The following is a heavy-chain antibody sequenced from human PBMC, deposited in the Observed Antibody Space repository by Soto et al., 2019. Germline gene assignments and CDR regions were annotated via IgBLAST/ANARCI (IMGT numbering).Heavy chain of an antibody. CDR1: GYTFSGYY. D-gene: IGHD3-3*01. CDR3: ARGRGYDFWSGSWFDP. J-gene: IGHJ5*02. V-gene: IGHV1-2*04. CDR2: INPNSGGT. Sequence: VSVKVSCKASGYTFSGYYMHWVRQAPGQGLEWMGWINPNSGGTNYAQKFQGWVTMTRDTSISTAYMELSRLRSDDTAVYYCARGRGYDFWSGSWFDPWGQGTLVTVSS.